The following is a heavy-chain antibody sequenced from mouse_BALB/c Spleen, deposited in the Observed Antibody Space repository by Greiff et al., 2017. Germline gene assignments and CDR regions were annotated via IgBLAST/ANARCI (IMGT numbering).Heavy chain of an antibody. D-gene: IGHD2-1*01. CDR1: GYTFSSYW. V-gene: IGHV1-9*01. Sequence: VQLQESGAELMKPGASVKISCKATGYTFSSYWIEWVKQRPGHGLEWIGEILPGSGSTNYNEKFKGKATFTADTSSNTAYMQLSSLTSEDSAVYYCARAGNHGAMDYWGQGTSVTVSS. CDR3: ARAGNHGAMDY. CDR2: ILPGSGST. J-gene: IGHJ4*01.